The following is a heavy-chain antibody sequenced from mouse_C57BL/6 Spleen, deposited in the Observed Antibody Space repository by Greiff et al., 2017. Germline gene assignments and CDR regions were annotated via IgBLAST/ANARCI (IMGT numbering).Heavy chain of an antibody. V-gene: IGHV7-3*01. Sequence: EVQGVESGGGLVQPGGSLSLSCAASGFTFTDYYMSWVRQPPGQALEWLGFIRNRADGYSTEYSVSVKGRFTISSDNSQSILYLQMKALRAEDSATYDCARYIGGNFDYWGQGTTLTVSS. CDR3: ARYIGGNFDY. CDR1: GFTFTDYY. CDR2: IRNRADGYST. D-gene: IGHD3-3*01. J-gene: IGHJ2*01.